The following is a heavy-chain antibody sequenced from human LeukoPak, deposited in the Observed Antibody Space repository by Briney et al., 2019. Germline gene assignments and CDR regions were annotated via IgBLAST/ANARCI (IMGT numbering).Heavy chain of an antibody. D-gene: IGHD7-27*01. J-gene: IGHJ4*02. V-gene: IGHV4-4*02. CDR2: VNLQGST. CDR3: ARGWGYFDY. CDR1: GGSITSTNY. Sequence: SETLSLTCGVSGGSITSTNYWTWVRQPPGKGLEWIGEVNLQGSTNYNPSLMGRVAISVDMSENHISLQLTSVTAADTAVYYCARGWGYFDYWGQGTLVTVSS.